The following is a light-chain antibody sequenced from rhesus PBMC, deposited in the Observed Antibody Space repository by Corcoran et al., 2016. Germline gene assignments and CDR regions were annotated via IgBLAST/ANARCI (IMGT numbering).Light chain of an antibody. J-gene: IGKJ3*01. CDR2: SAS. V-gene: IGKV1-94*01. Sequence: DIQMTQSPSSLSASVGDRVTVTCRASEVINRELNWYQQSPGKAPTLLIDSASTLQPGVSSRFSGSGYGTDFTLTISSLRPEDAATFYCLQDYSPPFTFGPGTKLDIK. CDR3: LQDYSPPFT. CDR1: EVINRE.